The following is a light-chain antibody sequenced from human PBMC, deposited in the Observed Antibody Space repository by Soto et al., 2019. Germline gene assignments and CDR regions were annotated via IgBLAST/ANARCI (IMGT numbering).Light chain of an antibody. CDR3: QQRYSWPPIT. Sequence: DIVMTQSPDSLAVSLGERATINCKSSQSVLYSSNNKNYLAWYQQKPGQPPKLLIYWASTRESGVPDRFSGSGSGTDFTLTISSLEPEDFAVYYCQQRYSWPPITFGQGTRLEIK. CDR2: WAS. J-gene: IGKJ5*01. V-gene: IGKV4-1*01. CDR1: QSVLYSSNNKNY.